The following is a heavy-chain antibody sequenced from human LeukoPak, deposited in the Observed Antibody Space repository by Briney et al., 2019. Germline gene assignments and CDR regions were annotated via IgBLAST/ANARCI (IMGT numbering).Heavy chain of an antibody. Sequence: PSETLSLTCTVSGGSIGTYYWSWIRQSPGKGLEWIGYIYVTGTRYNPYLQRRVTISLDRARNQFFLKMRSVTAADTAVYYCARHIGRGIEHMDVWGKGTQVTVSS. V-gene: IGHV4-59*08. J-gene: IGHJ6*03. CDR2: IYVTGT. CDR3: ARHIGRGIEHMDV. CDR1: GGSIGTYY. D-gene: IGHD6-13*01.